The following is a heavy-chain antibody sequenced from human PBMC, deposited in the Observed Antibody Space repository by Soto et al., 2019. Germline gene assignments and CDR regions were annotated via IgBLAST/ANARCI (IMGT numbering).Heavy chain of an antibody. CDR1: GGSISSSSYY. V-gene: IGHV4-39*02. D-gene: IGHD2-15*01. CDR2: IYYSGST. CDR3: ARDVYTVAAPFDP. Sequence: QLQLQESGPGLVKPSETLSLTCTVSGGSISSSSYYWGWIRQPPGKGLEWIGSIYYSGSTYYNPSLKSRVTISVDTSKNQFSLKLSSVTAADTAVYYCARDVYTVAAPFDPWGQGTLVTVSS. J-gene: IGHJ5*02.